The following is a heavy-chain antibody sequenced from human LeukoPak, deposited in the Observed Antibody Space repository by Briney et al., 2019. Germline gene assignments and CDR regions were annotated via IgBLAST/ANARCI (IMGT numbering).Heavy chain of an antibody. J-gene: IGHJ4*02. D-gene: IGHD3-10*01. CDR1: EFTFSNYW. CDR3: ARDGHASGSHDY. V-gene: IGHV3-7*01. Sequence: GGSLRLSCAASEFTFSNYWMSWVRQAPGNGLEWVANIKQDGSEKHYVDSVKGRFTISRDNGKNSLYLQMNSLRAEDTALYYCARDGHASGSHDYWGQGTLVTVSS. CDR2: IKQDGSEK.